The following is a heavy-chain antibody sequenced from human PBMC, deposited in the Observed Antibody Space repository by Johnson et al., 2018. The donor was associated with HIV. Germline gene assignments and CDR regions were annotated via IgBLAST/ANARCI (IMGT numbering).Heavy chain of an antibody. J-gene: IGHJ3*02. CDR1: GFTFSSYA. D-gene: IGHD1-26*01. Sequence: QVQLVESGGGLVKPGGSLRLSRAACGFTFSSYAFHWVRQAPGKGLEWVALISSDGSGKYYADSVKGRSTISRDNSKNTLYLQMHSLTPEDTAVYYCARDRRGATIDDAFDIWGQGTMVTVSS. CDR3: ARDRRGATIDDAFDI. CDR2: ISSDGSGK. V-gene: IGHV3-30*04.